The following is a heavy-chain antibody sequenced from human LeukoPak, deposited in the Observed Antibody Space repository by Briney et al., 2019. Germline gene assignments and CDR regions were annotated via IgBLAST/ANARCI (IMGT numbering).Heavy chain of an antibody. Sequence: SETLSLTCTVSGGSVSSDSYYWNWIRQPPGRGLEWIGYIYYSGSTSYSPSLKSRVTISVDTSKNQFSLKLSSVTAADTAVYYCVRGPPTVQWGGHWFDPWGQGTLVTVSS. CDR2: IYYSGST. D-gene: IGHD4-11*01. CDR1: GGSVSSDSYY. V-gene: IGHV4-61*01. J-gene: IGHJ5*02. CDR3: VRGPPTVQWGGHWFDP.